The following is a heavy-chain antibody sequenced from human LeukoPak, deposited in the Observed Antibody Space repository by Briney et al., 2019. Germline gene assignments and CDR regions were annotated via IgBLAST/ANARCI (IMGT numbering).Heavy chain of an antibody. Sequence: GESLKISCKASGYSFTTHWIGWVRQMPGKGLEWMGIIYPGDSDTRYSPSFQGQVTISADKSISTAYLQWSSLKASDTAMYYCAICSSPSRFDYWGQGTLVTVSS. CDR3: AICSSPSRFDY. CDR2: IYPGDSDT. V-gene: IGHV5-51*01. CDR1: GYSFTTHW. D-gene: IGHD6-13*01. J-gene: IGHJ4*02.